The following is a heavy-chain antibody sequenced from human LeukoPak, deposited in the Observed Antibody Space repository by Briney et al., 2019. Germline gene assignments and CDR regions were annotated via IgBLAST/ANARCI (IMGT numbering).Heavy chain of an antibody. CDR3: AREWVGALDY. J-gene: IGHJ4*02. V-gene: IGHV1-3*01. CDR2: INAGNGNT. CDR1: GYTFTSYG. Sequence: ASVKVSCKASGYTFTSYGISWVRQAPGQRLEWMGWINAGNGNTKYSQKFQGRVTITRDTSASTAYMELSSLRSEDTAVYYCAREWVGALDYWGQGTLVTVSS. D-gene: IGHD1-26*01.